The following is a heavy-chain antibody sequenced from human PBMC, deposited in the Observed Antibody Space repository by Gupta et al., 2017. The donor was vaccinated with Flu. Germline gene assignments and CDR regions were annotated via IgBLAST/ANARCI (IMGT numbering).Heavy chain of an antibody. Sequence: DVQLVESGGGLVRPGGSLRLSCVVSGIRFKDAWAHWVRQAPGKGLEWVGRVKGKTYGGTIDYSAPVKGRFIISADDSENTIYLQMNSLKSEDTAVYFCTTEQTTVTPYGMDVWGQGTTVTVSS. J-gene: IGHJ6*02. V-gene: IGHV3-15*01. CDR3: TTEQTTVTPYGMDV. CDR1: GIRFKDAW. CDR2: VKGKTYGGTI. D-gene: IGHD4-17*01.